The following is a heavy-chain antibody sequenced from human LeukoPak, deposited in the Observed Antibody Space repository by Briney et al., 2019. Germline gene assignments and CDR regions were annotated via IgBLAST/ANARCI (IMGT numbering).Heavy chain of an antibody. CDR2: VSASGRAT. Sequence: GGSLRLSCAASGFSFSSSVMSWVRQAPGKGLEWVSTVSASGRATYYADSVKGRFTISRDNSKNTLYLQMNSLRAEDTAVYYCAREEFGHAVWSYWGQGTLVTVSS. D-gene: IGHD2-21*01. V-gene: IGHV3-23*01. CDR1: GFSFSSSV. J-gene: IGHJ4*02. CDR3: AREEFGHAVWSY.